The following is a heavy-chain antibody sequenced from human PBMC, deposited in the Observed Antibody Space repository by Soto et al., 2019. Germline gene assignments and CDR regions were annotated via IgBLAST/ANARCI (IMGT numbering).Heavy chain of an antibody. D-gene: IGHD6-19*01. CDR3: AKVPRQWLAPNDAFDI. J-gene: IGHJ3*02. V-gene: IGHV3-23*01. CDR1: GFTFSSYA. CDR2: INYSGDNT. Sequence: GGSLRLSCAASGFTFSSYAMSRVRQAPGKGLEWVSSINYSGDNTYNADSVKGRFTISRDNSKNTLYLQMNSLRAEDTAVYYCAKVPRQWLAPNDAFDIWGQGTMVTVSS.